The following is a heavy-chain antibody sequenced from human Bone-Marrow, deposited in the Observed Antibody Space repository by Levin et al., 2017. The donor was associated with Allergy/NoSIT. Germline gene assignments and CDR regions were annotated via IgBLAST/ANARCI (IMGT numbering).Heavy chain of an antibody. D-gene: IGHD2-2*01. CDR3: ARGGCSSTSCLDN. J-gene: IGHJ4*02. CDR2: INSDGSNT. Sequence: GESLKISCAASGFTFSNYWMHWVRQAPGKGLVWVSHINSDGSNTNYADSVKGRFTISRDNAKNTLYLQMNSLRDEDTAVYYCARGGCSSTSCLDNWGLGTLVTVSP. V-gene: IGHV3-74*01. CDR1: GFTFSNYW.